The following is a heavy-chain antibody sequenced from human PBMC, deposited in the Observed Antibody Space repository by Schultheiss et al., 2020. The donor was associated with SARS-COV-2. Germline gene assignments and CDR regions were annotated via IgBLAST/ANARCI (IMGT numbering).Heavy chain of an antibody. J-gene: IGHJ6*03. D-gene: IGHD2-15*01. V-gene: IGHV4-34*01. CDR2: IYYSGST. CDR3: ARLGAATPTNYYMDV. CDR1: GGSFSGYY. Sequence: SETLSLTCAVYGGSFSGYYWSWIRQPPGKGLEWIGSIYYSGSTYYNPSLKSRVTISVDTSKNQFSLKLSSVTAADTAVYYCARLGAATPTNYYMDVWGKGTTVTVSS.